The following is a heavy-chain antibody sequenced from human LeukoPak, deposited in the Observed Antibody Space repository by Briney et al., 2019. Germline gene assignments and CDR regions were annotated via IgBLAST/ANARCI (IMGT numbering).Heavy chain of an antibody. J-gene: IGHJ3*02. CDR2: IIPIFGTA. CDR1: GGTFSSYA. V-gene: IGHV1-69*13. D-gene: IGHD5-18*01. Sequence: SVKVSCKASGGTFSSYAISWVRQAPGQGLEWMGGIIPIFGTANYAQKFQGRVTITADESTSTAYMELSSLRSEDTAVYYCARDRGYGFSRAFDIWGQGTMVTVSS. CDR3: ARDRGYGFSRAFDI.